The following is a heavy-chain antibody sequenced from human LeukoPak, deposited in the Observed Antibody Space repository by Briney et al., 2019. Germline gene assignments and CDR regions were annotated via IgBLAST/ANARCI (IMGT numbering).Heavy chain of an antibody. Sequence: SETLSLTCTVSGGSISSGGYYWSWIRQHPGKGLEWIGYIYYSGSTYYNPSLKSRFTISVDASKNQFYLKLSSVTAAGTAVYYCARSVTCYYPYYFDYWGQGTLVTVSS. V-gene: IGHV4-31*03. CDR2: IYYSGST. CDR3: ARSVTCYYPYYFDY. D-gene: IGHD3-9*01. CDR1: GGSISSGGYY. J-gene: IGHJ4*02.